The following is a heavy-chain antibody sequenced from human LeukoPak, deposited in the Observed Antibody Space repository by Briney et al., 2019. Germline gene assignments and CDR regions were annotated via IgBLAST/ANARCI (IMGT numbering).Heavy chain of an antibody. CDR3: ARYPAGSGRSDR. J-gene: IGHJ5*02. Sequence: PSETLSLICTVSGDSVSSGGYHWSWIRQPPGKGLEWIGQIVNSGSANYNPSLKSRVTISLDTSKNQFSLKVRSVTIADTAVYYCARYPAGSGRSDRWGQGTLVTVSS. CDR2: IVNSGSA. V-gene: IGHV4-61*08. D-gene: IGHD3-10*01. CDR1: GDSVSSGGYH.